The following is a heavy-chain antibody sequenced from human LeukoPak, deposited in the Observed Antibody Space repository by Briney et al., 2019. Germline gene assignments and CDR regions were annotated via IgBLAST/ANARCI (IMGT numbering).Heavy chain of an antibody. CDR1: GFTFSSYS. Sequence: GGSLRLSCAASGFTFSSYSMNWVRQAPGKGLEWVSAISGSGGSTYYADSVKGRFTISRDNSKNTLYLQMNSLRAEDTAVYYCAKDASGWFWNGSDYWGQGTLVTVSS. CDR2: ISGSGGST. J-gene: IGHJ4*02. CDR3: AKDASGWFWNGSDY. D-gene: IGHD6-19*01. V-gene: IGHV3-23*01.